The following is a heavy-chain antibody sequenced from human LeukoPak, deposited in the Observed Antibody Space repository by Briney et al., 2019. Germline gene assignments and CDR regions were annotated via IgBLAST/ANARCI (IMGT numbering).Heavy chain of an antibody. CDR1: GGSFSGYY. CDR2: ISHSGST. J-gene: IGHJ6*03. CDR3: ARVRSGYYISYYYYYYMDV. Sequence: SETLSLTCAVYGGSFSGYYWSWIRQPPGKGLEWIGEISHSGSTNYNPSLKSRVTISVDTSKNQFSLKLSSVTAADTAVYYCARVRSGYYISYYYYYYMDVWGKGTTVTVSS. D-gene: IGHD3-3*01. V-gene: IGHV4-34*01.